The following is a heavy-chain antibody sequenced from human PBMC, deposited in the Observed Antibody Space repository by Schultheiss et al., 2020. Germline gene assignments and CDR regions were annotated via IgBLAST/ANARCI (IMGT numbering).Heavy chain of an antibody. D-gene: IGHD3-3*01. CDR2: IYPGDSDT. J-gene: IGHJ6*02. CDR1: GYSFTSYW. Sequence: GESLKISCKGSGYSFTSYWIGWVRQMPGKGLEWMGIIYPGDSDTRYSPSFQGQVTISADKSISTAYLQWSSLKASDTAMYYCARLGYYDFWSGYTQEHYGMDVWGQGTTVTVAS. V-gene: IGHV5-51*01. CDR3: ARLGYYDFWSGYTQEHYGMDV.